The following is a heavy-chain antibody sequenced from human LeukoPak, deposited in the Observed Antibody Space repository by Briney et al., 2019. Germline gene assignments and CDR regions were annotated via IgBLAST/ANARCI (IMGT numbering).Heavy chain of an antibody. Sequence: GGSLRLSCAASGFTFSSYSMNWVRQAPGKGLEWVSYISSSSTIYYADSVKGRFTISRDNAKNSLYLQMNSLRAEDTAVYYCARSPTGVVSLHVWGQGTLVTVSS. CDR3: ARSPTGVVSLHV. CDR1: GFTFSSYS. J-gene: IGHJ4*02. D-gene: IGHD3-3*01. V-gene: IGHV3-48*01. CDR2: ISSSSTI.